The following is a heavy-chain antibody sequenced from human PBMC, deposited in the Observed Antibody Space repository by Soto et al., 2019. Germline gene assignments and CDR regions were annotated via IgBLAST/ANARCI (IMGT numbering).Heavy chain of an antibody. V-gene: IGHV3-33*01. Sequence: GGSLRLSCAASGFTFSSYGMHWVRQAPGKGLEWVAVIWYDGSNKYYADSVKGRFTISRDNSKNTLYRQMNSLRAEDTAVYYCARDPAGIAAAGPFDYWGQGTLVTVSS. CDR1: GFTFSSYG. J-gene: IGHJ4*02. CDR2: IWYDGSNK. D-gene: IGHD6-13*01. CDR3: ARDPAGIAAAGPFDY.